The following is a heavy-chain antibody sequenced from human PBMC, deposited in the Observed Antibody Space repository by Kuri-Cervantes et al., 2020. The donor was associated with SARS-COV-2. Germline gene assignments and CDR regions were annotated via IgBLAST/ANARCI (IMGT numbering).Heavy chain of an antibody. CDR1: GGSISSSGYY. Sequence: GSLRLYCTVSGGSISSSGYYWGWIRQPPGKGLEWIGSIYHSGSTYYNPSLKSRVTISVDTSKNQFSLKLSSVTAADTAVYYCARRTVGHFDLWGRGTLVTVSS. CDR3: ARRTVGHFDL. J-gene: IGHJ2*01. CDR2: IYHSGST. V-gene: IGHV4-39*07. D-gene: IGHD3-16*01.